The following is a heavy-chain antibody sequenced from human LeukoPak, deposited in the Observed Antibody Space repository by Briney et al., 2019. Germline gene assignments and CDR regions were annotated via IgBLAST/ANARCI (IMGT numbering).Heavy chain of an antibody. V-gene: IGHV1-24*01. Sequence: ASVKVSCKVSGYTLTELSMHWVRQAPGKGLEWMGGFDPEDGETIFAQKFQGRVTMTEDTSTDTAYMELSSLRSEDTAVYYCATSYGSGSYYLDYWGQGTLVTVSS. CDR3: ATSYGSGSYYLDY. CDR2: FDPEDGET. J-gene: IGHJ4*02. D-gene: IGHD3-10*01. CDR1: GYTLTELS.